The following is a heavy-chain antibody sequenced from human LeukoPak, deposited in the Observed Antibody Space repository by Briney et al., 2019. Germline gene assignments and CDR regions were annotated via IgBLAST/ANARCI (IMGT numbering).Heavy chain of an antibody. J-gene: IGHJ4*02. CDR2: IYYSGST. D-gene: IGHD6-19*01. CDR3: ARGPDIIAVAGSGAYGY. CDR1: GGSISSSSYY. Sequence: SETLSLTCTVSGGSISSSSYYWGWIRQPPGKGLEWIGSIYYSGSTYYNPSLKSRVTISVDTSKNQFSLKLSSVTAADTAVYYCARGPDIIAVAGSGAYGYWGQGTLVTVSS. V-gene: IGHV4-39*01.